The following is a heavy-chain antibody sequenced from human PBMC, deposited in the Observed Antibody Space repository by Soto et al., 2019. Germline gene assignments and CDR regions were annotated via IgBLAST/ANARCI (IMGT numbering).Heavy chain of an antibody. J-gene: IGHJ6*02. Sequence: SLRLSCAASGFTFSSYGMHWVRQAPGKGLEWVAVISYDGSNKYYADSVKGRFTISRDNSKNTLYLQMNSLRAEDTAVYYCAKDRRFSGSYYYYGMDVWGQGTTVTVSS. V-gene: IGHV3-30*18. D-gene: IGHD5-12*01. CDR1: GFTFSSYG. CDR2: ISYDGSNK. CDR3: AKDRRFSGSYYYYGMDV.